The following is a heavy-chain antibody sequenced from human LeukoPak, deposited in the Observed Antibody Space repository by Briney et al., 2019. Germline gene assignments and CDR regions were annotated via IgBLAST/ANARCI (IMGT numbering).Heavy chain of an antibody. V-gene: IGHV1-46*01. D-gene: IGHD4-23*01. Sequence: ASVSDSLKASGYTFIDYYIHWVRQALGKGLEWVGIINPSFGSTTYAQSFQGRVAMTRVTSTSTVYMELISLRSEDTAVYYCARELRSVETPRYNYFVYWVRRRMVSVSS. CDR2: INPSFGST. CDR1: GYTFIDYY. J-gene: IGHJ4*02. CDR3: ARELRSVETPRYNYFVY.